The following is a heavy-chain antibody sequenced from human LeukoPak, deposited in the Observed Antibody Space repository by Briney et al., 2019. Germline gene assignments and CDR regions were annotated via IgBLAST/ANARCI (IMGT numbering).Heavy chain of an antibody. Sequence: ASVTVSRMPSRYTFTSYGISWVRQAPGQGLECMGWIIVYNGNTNYAQKLQGRVTMTTDTSTSTAYMELRSLRSDDTAVYYCARDPLTTVTTRAKNWFDHWGQGTLVTVSS. V-gene: IGHV1-18*01. D-gene: IGHD4-17*01. J-gene: IGHJ5*02. CDR2: IIVYNGNT. CDR3: ARDPLTTVTTRAKNWFDH. CDR1: RYTFTSYG.